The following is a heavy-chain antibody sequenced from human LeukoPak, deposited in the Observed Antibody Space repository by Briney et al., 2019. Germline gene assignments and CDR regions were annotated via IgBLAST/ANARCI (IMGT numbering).Heavy chain of an antibody. J-gene: IGHJ4*02. CDR1: GFTFSSYA. V-gene: IGHV3-30*01. Sequence: GRSLRLSCAASGFTFSSYAMHWVRQAPGKGLAWVAVISYDGSNKYYADSVKGRFTISRDNSKNTLYLQMNSLRAEDTAVYYCARDHGYDFWSGYYGYWGQGTLVTVSS. D-gene: IGHD3-3*01. CDR3: ARDHGYDFWSGYYGY. CDR2: ISYDGSNK.